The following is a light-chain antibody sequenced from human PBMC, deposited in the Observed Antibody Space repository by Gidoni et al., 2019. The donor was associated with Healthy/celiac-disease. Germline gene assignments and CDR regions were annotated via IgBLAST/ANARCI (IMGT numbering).Light chain of an antibody. CDR3: QQRSNWPPT. V-gene: IGKV3-11*01. CDR2: DAS. J-gene: IGKJ5*01. CDR1: QSVSSY. Sequence: VLTQSPATLSLSPGERATLSCRASQSVSSYLAWYQQNPGQAPRLLIYDASNRATGIPARFSGSGSGTDFTITISSREPEDFAVYYCQQRSNWPPTFGQGTRLEIK.